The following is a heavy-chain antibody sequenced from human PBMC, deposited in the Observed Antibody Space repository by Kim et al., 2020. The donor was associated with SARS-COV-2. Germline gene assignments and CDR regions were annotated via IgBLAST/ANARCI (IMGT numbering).Heavy chain of an antibody. D-gene: IGHD6-13*01. J-gene: IGHJ4*02. Sequence: GGSLRLSCAASGFTFSSYGMHWVRQAPGKGLEWVALISYDGSNKYYADSVKGRFTISRDNSKNTLYLQMNSLRAADTAVYYCAILRSRSSSVDYLGQGT. CDR3: AILRSRSSSVDY. V-gene: IGHV3-30*03. CDR2: ISYDGSNK. CDR1: GFTFSSYG.